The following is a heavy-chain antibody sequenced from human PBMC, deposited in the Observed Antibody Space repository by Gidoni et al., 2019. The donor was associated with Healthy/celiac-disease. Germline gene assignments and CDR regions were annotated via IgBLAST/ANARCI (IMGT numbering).Heavy chain of an antibody. CDR3: AKLTVLRFLEWSYVFDY. D-gene: IGHD3-3*01. Sequence: EVQLLESGGGLVQPGGSLRLSCAASGFPFSSSAMSWVRQAPGKGLEWVSAISGSGGSTYYADSVKGRFTISRDNSKNTLYLQMNSLRAEDTAVYYCAKLTVLRFLEWSYVFDYWGQGTLVTVSS. CDR1: GFPFSSSA. V-gene: IGHV3-23*01. J-gene: IGHJ4*02. CDR2: ISGSGGST.